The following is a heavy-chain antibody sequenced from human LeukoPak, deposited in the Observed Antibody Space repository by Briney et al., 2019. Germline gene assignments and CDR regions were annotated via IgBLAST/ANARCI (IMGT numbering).Heavy chain of an antibody. D-gene: IGHD3-22*01. V-gene: IGHV3-33*06. Sequence: GRSLRLSCAASGFTFNRYAMHWVRQAPGKGLEWVAFIWYDGSNKYYADSVKGRFTVSRDNSKNTLYLQMNSLRAEDTAVYYCTKDERGYYDSSGFFGAIDYWGQGSLVSVSS. CDR3: TKDERGYYDSSGFFGAIDY. CDR1: GFTFNRYA. CDR2: IWYDGSNK. J-gene: IGHJ4*02.